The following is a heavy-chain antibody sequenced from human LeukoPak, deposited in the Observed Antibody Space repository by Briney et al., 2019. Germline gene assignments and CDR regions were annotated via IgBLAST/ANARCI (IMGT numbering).Heavy chain of an antibody. CDR3: AKDRDGDYVPGYFDY. Sequence: GGSLRLSCAASGFTFSSYAMSWVRQAPGKGLEWVSAISGSGGSTYYADSVKGRFTISRDNSKNTLYLQMNSLRAEDTAVYYCAKDRDGDYVPGYFDYWGQGTLVTVSS. J-gene: IGHJ4*02. CDR1: GFTFSSYA. CDR2: ISGSGGST. V-gene: IGHV3-23*01. D-gene: IGHD4-17*01.